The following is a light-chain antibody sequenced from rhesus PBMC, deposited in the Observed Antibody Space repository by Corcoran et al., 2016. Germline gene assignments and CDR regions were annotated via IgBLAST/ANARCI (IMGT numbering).Light chain of an antibody. CDR2: AAS. Sequence: IQMTQSPSALSASVGDRVTISWRARQNIYTNLAWYQQKPGKTPKYLINAASRLQTGIPSRFSGSGSGTDFTLTLSSLQPEDSAVYYCHHYYDTPLTVGGGTKVEIK. CDR1: QNIYTN. CDR3: HHYYDTPLT. J-gene: IGKJ4*01. V-gene: IGKV1S8*01.